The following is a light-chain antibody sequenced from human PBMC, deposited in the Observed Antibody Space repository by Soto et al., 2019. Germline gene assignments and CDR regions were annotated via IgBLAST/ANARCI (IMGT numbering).Light chain of an antibody. Sequence: DFQMTQSPSSLSASVGDRVTITCRASQDIGTFLNWYQQKPGKPPNPLIYAASNLLSGVSSRFSGSGSGTDFTLTISSLQPEDFATYYCQQSYSTPQITFGPGTKVDVK. CDR3: QQSYSTPQIT. J-gene: IGKJ3*01. CDR2: AAS. CDR1: QDIGTF. V-gene: IGKV1-39*01.